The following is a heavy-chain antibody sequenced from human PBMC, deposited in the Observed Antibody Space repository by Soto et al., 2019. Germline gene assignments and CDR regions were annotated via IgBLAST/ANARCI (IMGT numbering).Heavy chain of an antibody. V-gene: IGHV3-33*01. CDR1: GFTFSSYG. CDR2: IWYDGSNK. CDR3: ARDWTEISGWIYYYYMDV. J-gene: IGHJ6*03. D-gene: IGHD6-19*01. Sequence: QVQLVESGGGVVQPGRSLRLSCAASGFTFSSYGMHWVRQAPGKGLEWVAVIWYDGSNKYYADSVKGRFTISRDNSKNTLYLQMNSLRAEDTAVYYCARDWTEISGWIYYYYMDVWGKGTTVTVSS.